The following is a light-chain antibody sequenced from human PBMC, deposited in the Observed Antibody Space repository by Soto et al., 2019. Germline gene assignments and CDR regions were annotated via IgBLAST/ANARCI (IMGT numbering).Light chain of an antibody. V-gene: IGKV3-20*01. Sequence: EIVLTQSPGTLSLSPWERATLSCRASQSVSSNHLAWYQQKPGQAPRLLIYGASSRATGIPDRFSGSGSGTDFTLTISRLEPEDFAVYYCQQYGSSPRITFGQGTRLEIK. J-gene: IGKJ5*01. CDR2: GAS. CDR1: QSVSSNH. CDR3: QQYGSSPRIT.